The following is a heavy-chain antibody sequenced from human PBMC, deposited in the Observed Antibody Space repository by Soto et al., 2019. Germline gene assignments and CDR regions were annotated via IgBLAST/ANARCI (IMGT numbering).Heavy chain of an antibody. CDR1: GGTFSNYA. D-gene: IGHD2-15*01. Sequence: ASVKVSCKASGGTFSNYAFSWVRQAPGQGIEWLGGIMPIFGRPDYAQKFRGRVTITADESTTTAHMELSSLRSEDTAVYYCASWVKEGGIGGNNYYGMDVWGQETRVTLSS. CDR3: ASWVKEGGIGGNNYYGMDV. J-gene: IGHJ6*02. CDR2: IMPIFGRP. V-gene: IGHV1-69*13.